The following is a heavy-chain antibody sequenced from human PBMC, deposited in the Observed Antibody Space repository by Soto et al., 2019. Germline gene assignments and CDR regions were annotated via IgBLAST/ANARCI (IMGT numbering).Heavy chain of an antibody. CDR1: GYTFATYQ. CDR3: ARAVYYFGSSGSMYYFDY. Sequence: ASVKVSCKASGYTFATYQMHWVRQAPGQGLEWMGTINPSGGSTSYAQKFQGRVTLTRDTSTSTFYMELSSLRSEDTAVFYCARAVYYFGSSGSMYYFDYWGQGTLVTV. D-gene: IGHD3-22*01. CDR2: INPSGGST. V-gene: IGHV1-46*01. J-gene: IGHJ4*02.